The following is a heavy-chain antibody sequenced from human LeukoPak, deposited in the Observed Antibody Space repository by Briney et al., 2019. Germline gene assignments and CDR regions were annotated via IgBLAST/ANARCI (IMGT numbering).Heavy chain of an antibody. D-gene: IGHD1-7*01. CDR1: GYSFSSYW. CDR2: IYPGDSDT. CDR3: ARQRITGTTRYFDH. V-gene: IGHV5-51*01. J-gene: IGHJ4*02. Sequence: GESLEISCKGSGYSFSSYWIGWVRQMPGKGLEWMGIIYPGDSDTRYSPSFQGQVTISADKSISSANLQWSSLKASDTAMYFCARQRITGTTRYFDHWGQGTLVTVSS.